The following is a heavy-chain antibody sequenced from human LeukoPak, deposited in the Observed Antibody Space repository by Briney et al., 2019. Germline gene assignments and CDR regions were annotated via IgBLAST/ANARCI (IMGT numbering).Heavy chain of an antibody. CDR3: ARANRDGFNTDFDH. CDR2: VYHTGST. V-gene: IGHV4-59*02. D-gene: IGHD5-24*01. Sequence: SETLSLTCSVSGDSVSRFYWSWIRQPPGKGPEWIGFVYHTGSTTYNPSLESRVSILIDTSKNQFSLKLTSVTAADTAVYYCARANRDGFNTDFDHWGQGNLVTVSS. CDR1: GDSVSRFY. J-gene: IGHJ4*02.